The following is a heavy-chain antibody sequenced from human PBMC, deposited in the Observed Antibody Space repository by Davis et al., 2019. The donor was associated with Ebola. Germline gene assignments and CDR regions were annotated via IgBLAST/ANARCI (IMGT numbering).Heavy chain of an antibody. CDR1: GGSISSYY. J-gene: IGHJ2*01. D-gene: IGHD3-22*01. V-gene: IGHV4-31*03. CDR2: IYYSGST. CDR3: ARDRRVYYDSSGYPRGGLWYFDL. Sequence: LRLSCTVSGGSISSYYWSWIRQHPGKGLEWIGYIYYSGSTYYNPSLKSRVTISVDTSKNQFSLKLSSVTAADTAVYYCARDRRVYYDSSGYPRGGLWYFDLWGRGTLVTVSS.